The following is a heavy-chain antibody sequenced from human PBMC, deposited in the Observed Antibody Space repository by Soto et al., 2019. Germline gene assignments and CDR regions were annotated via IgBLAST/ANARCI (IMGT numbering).Heavy chain of an antibody. D-gene: IGHD1-26*01. V-gene: IGHV1-58*01. Sequence: ASVKVSCKASGFTFTSSAVQWVRQARGQRLEWIGWIVVGSGNTNYAQKFQERVTITRDMSTSTAYMELSSLRSEDTAVYYCAASVKALVDGMDGWGQGTTVTVSS. CDR1: GFTFTSSA. CDR2: IVVGSGNT. J-gene: IGHJ6*02. CDR3: AASVKALVDGMDG.